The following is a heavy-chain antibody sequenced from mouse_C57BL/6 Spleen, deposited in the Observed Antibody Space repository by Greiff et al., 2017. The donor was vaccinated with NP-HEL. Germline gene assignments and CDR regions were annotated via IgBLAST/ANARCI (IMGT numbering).Heavy chain of an antibody. CDR3: ARSGYDEGYYFDY. CDR1: GYTFTDYY. D-gene: IGHD2-2*01. CDR2: INPNNGGT. Sequence: VQLQQSGPELVKPGASVKISCKASGYTFTDYYMNWVKQSHGKSLEWIGDINPNNGGTSYNQKFKGKATLTVDKSSSTAYMELRSLTSEDSAVYYCARSGYDEGYYFDYWGQGTTLTVSS. V-gene: IGHV1-26*01. J-gene: IGHJ2*01.